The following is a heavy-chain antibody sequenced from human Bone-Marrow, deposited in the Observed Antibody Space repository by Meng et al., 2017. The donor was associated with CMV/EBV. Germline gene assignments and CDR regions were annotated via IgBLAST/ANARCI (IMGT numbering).Heavy chain of an antibody. CDR3: ARDLYYDFWSGFSDYGMDV. V-gene: IGHV3-74*01. J-gene: IGHJ6*02. Sequence: GGSLRLSCAASGFTFSSYWMHWVRQAPGKGLVWASRINSDGSSTSYADSVKGRFTISRDNAKKSLYLQMNSLRAEDTAVYYCARDLYYDFWSGFSDYGMDVWGQGTTVTVSS. CDR1: GFTFSSYW. D-gene: IGHD3-3*01. CDR2: INSDGSST.